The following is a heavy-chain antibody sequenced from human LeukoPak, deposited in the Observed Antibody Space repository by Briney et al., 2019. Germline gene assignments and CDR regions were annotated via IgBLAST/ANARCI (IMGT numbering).Heavy chain of an antibody. CDR1: GYAFTGYN. CDR3: ARWFTITSGDYDILTSSYHRGMDV. CDR2: INPNSGGT. Sequence: ASVKVSCKASGYAFTGYNMHWVRQAPGQGLEWMGWINPNSGGTNYAQKFQGRVTMTRDMSISTAYMELSRLTPDDTAVYYCARWFTITSGDYDILTSSYHRGMDVWGQGTTVTVSS. D-gene: IGHD3-9*01. V-gene: IGHV1-2*02. J-gene: IGHJ6*02.